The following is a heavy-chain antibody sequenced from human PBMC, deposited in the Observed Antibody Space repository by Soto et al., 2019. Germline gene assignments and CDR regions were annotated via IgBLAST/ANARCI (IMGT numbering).Heavy chain of an antibody. D-gene: IGHD2-2*02. CDR2: IRANGGST. J-gene: IGHJ4*02. Sequence: GGSLRLSCVASGFTFSSHSMAWVRQAPGKGLEWVSTIRANGGSTYYGDSVNGRFTIARDNSKNTLYLHMNSLRAEDTAQYYCARGGYTTPYDYWGQGTLVTVSS. CDR3: ARGGYTTPYDY. CDR1: GFTFSSHS. V-gene: IGHV3-23*01.